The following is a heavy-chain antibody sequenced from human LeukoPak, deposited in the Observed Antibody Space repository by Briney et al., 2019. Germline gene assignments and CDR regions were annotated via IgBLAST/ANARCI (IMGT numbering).Heavy chain of an antibody. V-gene: IGHV3-53*01. CDR3: ARLTAAAGTFDY. D-gene: IGHD6-13*01. J-gene: IGHJ4*02. CDR1: GFTVSSNY. CDR2: IYSGSST. Sequence: QPGGSLRLSCAASGFTVSSNYMSWVRQAPGKGLEWVSVIYSGSSTYYADSVKGRFTISRDNSKNTLYLQMNSLRAEDTAVYYCARLTAAAGTFDYWGQGTLVTVSS.